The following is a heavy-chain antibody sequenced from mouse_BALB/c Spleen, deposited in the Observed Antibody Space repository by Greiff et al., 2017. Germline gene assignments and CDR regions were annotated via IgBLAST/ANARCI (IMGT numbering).Heavy chain of an antibody. D-gene: IGHD2-14*01. J-gene: IGHJ3*01. CDR1: GFTFSSFG. Sequence: EVQVVESGGGLVQPGGSRKLSCAASGFTFSSFGMHWVRQAPEKGLEWVAYISSGSSTIYYADTVKGRFTISRDNPKNTLFLQMTSLRSEDTAMYYCAREEVRRWFAYWGQGTLVTVSA. CDR3: AREEVRRWFAY. V-gene: IGHV5-17*02. CDR2: ISSGSSTI.